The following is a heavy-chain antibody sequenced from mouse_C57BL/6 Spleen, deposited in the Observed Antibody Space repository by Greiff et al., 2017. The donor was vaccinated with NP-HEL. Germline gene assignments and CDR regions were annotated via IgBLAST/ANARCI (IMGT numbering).Heavy chain of an antibody. CDR2: IHPSDSDT. J-gene: IGHJ4*01. CDR1: GYTFTSYW. CDR3: AISGNPYYYAMDY. V-gene: IGHV1-74*01. D-gene: IGHD3-1*01. Sequence: QVQLKQPGAELVKPGASVKVSCKASGYTFTSYWMHWVKQRPGQGLEWIGRIHPSDSDTNYNQKFKGKATLTVDKSSSTAYMQLSSLTSEDSAVYYCAISGNPYYYAMDYWGQGTSGTVSS.